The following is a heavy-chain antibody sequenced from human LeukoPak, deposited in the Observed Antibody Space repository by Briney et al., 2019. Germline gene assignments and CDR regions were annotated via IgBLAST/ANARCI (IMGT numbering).Heavy chain of an antibody. CDR2: IGTAGDT. J-gene: IGHJ4*02. V-gene: IGHV3-13*01. CDR3: ARGKGGSWSRPLDY. Sequence: GGSLRLSCAASGFTFSSYDMHWVRQATGKGLEWVSAIGTAGDTYYPGSVKGRFTISRENAKNSLYLQMNSLRAGDTAVYYCARGKGGSWSRPLDYWGQGTLVTVSS. CDR1: GFTFSSYD. D-gene: IGHD6-13*01.